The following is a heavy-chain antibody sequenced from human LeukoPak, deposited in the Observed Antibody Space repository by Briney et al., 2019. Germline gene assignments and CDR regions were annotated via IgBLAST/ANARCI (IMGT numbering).Heavy chain of an antibody. Sequence: PGGSLRLSCAASGFSFNNYAMYWVRQAPGKGLEWVAVTSYDGSKKYYADSVKGRFTISRDNSKNTLYLQMNSLRIEDTAVYYCARDLYAWEPRHFDRWGQGTLVTVSS. CDR1: GFSFNNYA. D-gene: IGHD1-26*01. CDR2: TSYDGSKK. V-gene: IGHV3-30*04. CDR3: ARDLYAWEPRHFDR. J-gene: IGHJ4*02.